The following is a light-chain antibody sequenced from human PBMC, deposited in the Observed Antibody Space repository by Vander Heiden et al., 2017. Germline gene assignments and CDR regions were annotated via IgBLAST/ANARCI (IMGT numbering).Light chain of an antibody. CDR2: GNS. CDR1: RSNIGAGYD. Sequence: QSVLTQPPSVSGAPGHRVTIPCTARRSNIGAGYDVHWYQQLPGTAPKLLIYGNSNRPSGVPDRFSGSKSGTSASLAITGLQAEDEADYYCQSYDSSLSGHVVFGGGTKLTVL. V-gene: IGLV1-40*01. CDR3: QSYDSSLSGHVV. J-gene: IGLJ2*01.